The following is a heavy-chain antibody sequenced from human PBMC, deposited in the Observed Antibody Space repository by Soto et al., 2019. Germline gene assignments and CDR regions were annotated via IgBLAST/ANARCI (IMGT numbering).Heavy chain of an antibody. CDR3: ARDRDYDFWSGYYTYYFDY. V-gene: IGHV1-18*01. Sequence: ASVKVSCKASGYTFTSYGISWVRQAPGQGLEWMGWISAYNGNTNYAQKLQGRVTMTTDTSTSTAYMELRSLRSDDTAVYYCARDRDYDFWSGYYTYYFDYWGQGTLVTVSS. J-gene: IGHJ4*02. D-gene: IGHD3-3*01. CDR2: ISAYNGNT. CDR1: GYTFTSYG.